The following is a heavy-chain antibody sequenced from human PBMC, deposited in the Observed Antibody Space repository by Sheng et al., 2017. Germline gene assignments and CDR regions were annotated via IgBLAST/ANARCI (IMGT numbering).Heavy chain of an antibody. CDR2: ISTYNGDT. J-gene: IGHJ6*02. D-gene: IGHD2-2*01. CDR3: ARVSPLGQLLWGPLQYYYGMDV. Sequence: QVHLVQSGAEVKKLGASVKVSCKASGYTFTSYGISWVRQAPGQGLEWMGWISTYNGDTNFAQKFQTRVTLTTDTSTTTAYMELRTLRSDDTAVYYCARVSPLGQLLWGPLQYYYGMDVWGQG. CDR1: GYTFTSYG. V-gene: IGHV1-18*01.